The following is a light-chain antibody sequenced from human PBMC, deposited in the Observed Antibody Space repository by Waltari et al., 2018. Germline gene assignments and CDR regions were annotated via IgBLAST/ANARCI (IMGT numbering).Light chain of an antibody. Sequence: SYILTQPPSVSVAPGQTARIPCGGNNIGRKTVHWYQQKPGQAPVLVVSGDSDRPSGIRERFSDSNSGNTATLTISRVEAGDEADYYCQVWDSSSDHRVFGGGTTLTVL. CDR1: NIGRKT. CDR3: QVWDSSSDHRV. CDR2: GDS. J-gene: IGLJ3*02. V-gene: IGLV3-21*02.